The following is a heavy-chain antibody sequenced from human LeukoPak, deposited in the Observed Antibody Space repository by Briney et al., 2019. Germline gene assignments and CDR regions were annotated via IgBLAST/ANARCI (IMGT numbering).Heavy chain of an antibody. J-gene: IGHJ3*02. V-gene: IGHV1-69*13. CDR1: GGTFSSYA. CDR3: ARDQFRANAFDI. CDR2: IIPIFGTA. D-gene: IGHD1-26*01. Sequence: ASVKVSCKAFGGTFSSYAISWVRQAPGQGLEWMGGIIPIFGTANYAQKFQGRVTITADESTSTAYMELSSLRSEDTAVYYCARDQFRANAFDIWGQGTMVTVSS.